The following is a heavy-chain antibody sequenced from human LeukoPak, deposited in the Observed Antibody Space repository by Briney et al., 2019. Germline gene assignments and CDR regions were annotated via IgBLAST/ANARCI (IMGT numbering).Heavy chain of an antibody. J-gene: IGHJ5*02. V-gene: IGHV1-18*01. CDR2: ISAYNGNT. Sequence: ASVKVSCKASGYTFTSYGISWVRQAPGQGLEWMGWISAYNGNTNYAQKLQGRVTMTTDTSTSTAYMELRSLRSDDTAVYYCARDLRITMIVVAHSGWFDPWGQGTLVTVSS. CDR1: GYTFTSYG. D-gene: IGHD3-22*01. CDR3: ARDLRITMIVVAHSGWFDP.